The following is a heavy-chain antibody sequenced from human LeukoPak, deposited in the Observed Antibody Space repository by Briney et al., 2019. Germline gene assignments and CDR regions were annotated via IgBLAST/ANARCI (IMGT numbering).Heavy chain of an antibody. Sequence: GTLRLSCAASGFTFSRNGMTWVRQPPGKGLEWIASIYYSGSSYYNPSLKSRVTMSVDTSKNQFSLKLSSVTAADTAVYYCARGRITMIRGAPLWFDPWGQGTLVTVSS. CDR2: IYYSGSS. V-gene: IGHV4-39*07. J-gene: IGHJ5*02. D-gene: IGHD3-10*01. CDR1: GFTFSRNG. CDR3: ARGRITMIRGAPLWFDP.